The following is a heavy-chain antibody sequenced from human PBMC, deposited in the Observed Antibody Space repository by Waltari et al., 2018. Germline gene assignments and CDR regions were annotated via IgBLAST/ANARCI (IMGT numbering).Heavy chain of an antibody. CDR2: IVPITGRT. V-gene: IGHV1-69*08. D-gene: IGHD6-19*01. CDR3: ARDPAAGTYGLDV. CDR1: GGTFSSST. Sequence: VQLVQSGAEVKTPGSSVKVSCKPSGGTFSSSTNNWVRQAPGQGLEWMCRIVPITGRTTYPQMFQGRVTITADKSTSTAYMELSSLRSEDTTIYYCARDPAAGTYGLDVWGQGTTVTVSS. J-gene: IGHJ6*02.